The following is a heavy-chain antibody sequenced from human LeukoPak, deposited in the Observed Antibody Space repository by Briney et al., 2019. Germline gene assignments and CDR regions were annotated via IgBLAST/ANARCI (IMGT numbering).Heavy chain of an antibody. J-gene: IGHJ4*02. V-gene: IGHV3-30-3*01. Sequence: QPGRSLRLSCAASGFTFSSYAMHWVRQAPGKGLEWVAVISYDGSNKYYADSVKGRFTISRDNSKNTLYLQMNSLRAEDTAVYYCARGIFGPSPLEYQHLKVGVPIDYWGQGTLVTVSS. CDR1: GFTFSSYA. D-gene: IGHD3-3*01. CDR2: ISYDGSNK. CDR3: ARGIFGPSPLEYQHLKVGVPIDY.